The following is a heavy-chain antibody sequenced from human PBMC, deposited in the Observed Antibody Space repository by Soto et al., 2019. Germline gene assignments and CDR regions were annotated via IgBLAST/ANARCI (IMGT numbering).Heavy chain of an antibody. CDR2: INHSGST. D-gene: IGHD3-16*01. Sequence: QVQLQQWGAGLLKPSETLSLTCAVYGGSFSGYYWSWIRQPPGKGLAWIGEINHSGSTNYNPSLKSRVPISVDTSKQQFSLKLRSVTAADTAVYYCARGGGSNRYYYYYYYMDVWGKGTTVTVSS. CDR3: ARGGGSNRYYYYYYYMDV. J-gene: IGHJ6*03. CDR1: GGSFSGYY. V-gene: IGHV4-34*01.